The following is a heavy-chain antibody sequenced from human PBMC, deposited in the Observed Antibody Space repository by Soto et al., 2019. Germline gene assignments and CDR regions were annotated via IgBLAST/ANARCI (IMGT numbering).Heavy chain of an antibody. Sequence: GGSLRLSCAASGFTFSSYAMSWVRQAPGKGLEWVSAISGSGGSTYYADSVKGRFTISRDNSKNTLYLQMNSLRGEDTAVYYCAKGFCSGGSCPSPSVSHYYSMDAWGQGTTVTVSS. D-gene: IGHD2-15*01. CDR3: AKGFCSGGSCPSPSVSHYYSMDA. CDR2: ISGSGGST. J-gene: IGHJ6*02. CDR1: GFTFSSYA. V-gene: IGHV3-23*01.